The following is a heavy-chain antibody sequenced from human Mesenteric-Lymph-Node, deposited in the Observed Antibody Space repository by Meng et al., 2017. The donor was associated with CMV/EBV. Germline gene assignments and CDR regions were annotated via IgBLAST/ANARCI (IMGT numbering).Heavy chain of an antibody. D-gene: IGHD3-3*01. CDR3: ARDPYYDYWSGSSGMDV. J-gene: IGHJ6*02. CDR2: MNPNSGNT. CDR1: GYTFTSYD. V-gene: IGHV1-8*02. Sequence: ASVKVSCKASGYTFTSYDINWVRQATGQGLEWMGWMNPNSGNTGYAQKFQGRVTISGDTSKNQISLRLSSVTAADTAVYYCARDPYYDYWSGSSGMDVWGQGTTVTVSS.